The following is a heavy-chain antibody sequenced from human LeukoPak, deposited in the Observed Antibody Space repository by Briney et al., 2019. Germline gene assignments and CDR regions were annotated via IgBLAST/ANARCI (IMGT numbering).Heavy chain of an antibody. CDR3: AKALGQLLYDFDY. V-gene: IGHV3-30*18. D-gene: IGHD2-2*02. J-gene: IGHJ4*02. CDR2: ISYDGSNK. Sequence: PGGSLRLSCVASGFTFSSYGMHWVRQAPGKGLEWVAVISYDGSNKYYADSVKGRFTISRGNSKNTLYLQMNSLRAEDTAVYYCAKALGQLLYDFDYWGQGTLVTVSS. CDR1: GFTFSSYG.